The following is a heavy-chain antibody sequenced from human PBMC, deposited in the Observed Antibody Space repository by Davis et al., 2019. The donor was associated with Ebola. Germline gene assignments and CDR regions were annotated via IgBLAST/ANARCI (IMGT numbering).Heavy chain of an antibody. CDR3: ARDRYSDGSGYFFEQSH. D-gene: IGHD3-22*01. CDR1: GYSFTAYY. CDR2: IIPVFGIP. V-gene: IGHV1-69*13. Sequence: SVKVSCKASGYSFTAYYIHWVRQAPGQGLDWMGGIIPVFGIPKYAQKFQGRVTITADESTSTAYMELSSLRSEDTAVYYCARDRYSDGSGYFFEQSHWGQGTLVTVSS. J-gene: IGHJ4*02.